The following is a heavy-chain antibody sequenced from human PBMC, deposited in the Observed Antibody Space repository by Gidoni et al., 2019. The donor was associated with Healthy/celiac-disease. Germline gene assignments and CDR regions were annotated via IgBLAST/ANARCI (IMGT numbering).Heavy chain of an antibody. D-gene: IGHD2-2*02. J-gene: IGHJ4*02. CDR2: ISSSGSTI. CDR3: ARESCSSTSCYSDFDY. CDR1: GFTFSSYE. V-gene: IGHV3-48*03. Sequence: EVQLVESGGGLVQPGGSLRLSCAASGFTFSSYEMNWVRQAPGKGLEWVSYISSSGSTIYYADSGKGRFTISRDNAKNSLYLQMNSLRAEDTAVYYCARESCSSTSCYSDFDYWGQGTLVTVSS.